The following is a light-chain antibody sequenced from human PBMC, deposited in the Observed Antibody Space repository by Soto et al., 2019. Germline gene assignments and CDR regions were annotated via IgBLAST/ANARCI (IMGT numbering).Light chain of an antibody. CDR3: QQYDILPIT. V-gene: IGKV1-33*01. CDR2: DAS. J-gene: IGKJ5*01. Sequence: QSPSSLFASVGDRVTITCQATQDINIYLNWYQQKPGKAPNLLIYDASNLEIGVPSRFSGSGSGTHFTFTISSLQTEDIGTYYCQQYDILPITFGRGTRLEIK. CDR1: QDINIY.